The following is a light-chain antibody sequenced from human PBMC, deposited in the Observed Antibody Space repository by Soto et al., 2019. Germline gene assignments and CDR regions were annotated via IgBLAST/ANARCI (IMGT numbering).Light chain of an antibody. V-gene: IGLV1-47*01. CDR2: RNN. J-gene: IGLJ3*02. CDR3: AAWDDSLSGPV. Sequence: QSVLTQPPSASGTPGQRVTISCSGSSSNIGSNYVYWYQQLPGTTPQLLIYRNNHRPSGVPDRFSGSKSGTSASLAISGLRSEDEDDYYCAAWDDSLSGPVFGGGTKLTVL. CDR1: SSNIGSNY.